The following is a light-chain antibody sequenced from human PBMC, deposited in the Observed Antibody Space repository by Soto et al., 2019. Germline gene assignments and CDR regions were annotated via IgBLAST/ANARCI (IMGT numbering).Light chain of an antibody. CDR3: ATWDGSLPAEV. Sequence: QSVLTQPPSVSAAPGQTVTISCSGSSYNIGNNYVSWYQQLPGTAPKLLIYDNNKRPSGIPDRFSGSKSGTSGTLDITGLQTGDEADYYCATWDGSLPAEVFGGGTKLTVL. CDR1: SYNIGNNY. J-gene: IGLJ2*01. V-gene: IGLV1-51*01. CDR2: DNN.